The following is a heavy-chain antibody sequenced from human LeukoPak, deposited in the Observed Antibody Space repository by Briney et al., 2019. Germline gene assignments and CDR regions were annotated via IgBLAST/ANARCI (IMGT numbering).Heavy chain of an antibody. J-gene: IGHJ6*03. D-gene: IGHD6-13*01. CDR1: GFTFSSYA. V-gene: IGHV3-23*01. Sequence: PGGSLRLSCAASGFTFSSYAMSWVRQAPGKGLEWVSAISGSGGSTYYADSVKGRFTISRDNSKNTLYLQMSSLRAEDTAVYYCAKSQAGSSWYGRDYYYYMDVWGKGTTVIVSS. CDR2: ISGSGGST. CDR3: AKSQAGSSWYGRDYYYYMDV.